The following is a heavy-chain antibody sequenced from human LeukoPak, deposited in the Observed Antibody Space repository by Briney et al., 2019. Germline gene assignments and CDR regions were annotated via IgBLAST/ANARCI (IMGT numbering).Heavy chain of an antibody. CDR3: TTWSSQFDY. D-gene: IGHD6-6*01. CDR2: IQSKTDGGTT. J-gene: IGHJ4*02. CDR1: GFTFSDAW. Sequence: KSGGSLRLSCAASGFTFSDAWMTGVRQAPGKGLECVGFIQSKTDGGTTDSAAPVKGRFTVSRDDSKNTLYLQMNSLKIEDTAVYYCTTWSSQFDYWGQGTLVTVSS. V-gene: IGHV3-15*01.